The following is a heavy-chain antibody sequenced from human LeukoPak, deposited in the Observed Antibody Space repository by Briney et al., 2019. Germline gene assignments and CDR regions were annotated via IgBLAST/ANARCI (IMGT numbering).Heavy chain of an antibody. CDR1: PGYFRRYY. D-gene: IGHD3-3*01. Sequence: SETLSLTCTVSPGYFRRYYWSWIRQPAGKGLESSGRIYTTGSNDYNPSLKSRVTISIDKSKNQFSLKLTSVTAADTAVYYCARDRGDSGVVKYFYYMDAWDKGTTVTVSS. V-gene: IGHV4-4*07. CDR3: ARDRGDSGVVKYFYYMDA. CDR2: IYTTGSN. J-gene: IGHJ6*03.